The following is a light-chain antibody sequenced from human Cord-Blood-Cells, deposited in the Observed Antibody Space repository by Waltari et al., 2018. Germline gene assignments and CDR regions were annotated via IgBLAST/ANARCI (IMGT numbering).Light chain of an antibody. CDR2: GAS. J-gene: IGKJ2*01. V-gene: IGKV3-20*01. CDR1: QSVSSSY. CDR3: QQYGSSPYT. Sequence: EIVLTQSPGTLSLSPGERATLSCRASQSVSSSYLAWYQQKPGQAPRLLIYGASSSATGIPDGFSCSGSGTDFTLTISRLEPEDFAVYYCQQYGSSPYTFGQGTKLEIK.